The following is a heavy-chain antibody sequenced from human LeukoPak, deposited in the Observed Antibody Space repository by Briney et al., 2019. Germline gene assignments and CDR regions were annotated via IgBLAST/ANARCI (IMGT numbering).Heavy chain of an antibody. V-gene: IGHV3-48*01. D-gene: IGHD3-22*01. Sequence: GGSLRLSCAASGFTFSSYSMNWVRQAPGKGLEWVSYISSSSSTIYYADSVKGRFTISRDNAKNSLYLQMNSLRAEDAALYYCAREGYDSSGYYFDYWGQGTLVTVSS. CDR1: GFTFSSYS. J-gene: IGHJ4*02. CDR2: ISSSSSTI. CDR3: AREGYDSSGYYFDY.